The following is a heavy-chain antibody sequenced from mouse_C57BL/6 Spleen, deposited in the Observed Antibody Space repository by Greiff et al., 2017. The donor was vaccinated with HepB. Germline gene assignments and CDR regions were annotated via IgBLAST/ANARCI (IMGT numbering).Heavy chain of an antibody. CDR2: ISYDGSN. V-gene: IGHV3-6*01. D-gene: IGHD1-3*01. CDR3: AREGKTRYFDV. Sequence: DVKLQESGPGLVKPSQSLSLTCSVTGYSITSGYYWNWIRQVPGNQLEWMGYISYDGSNNYNPSLKNRIAITRDTSKNQFFLKLNTVTTEDTATYDCAREGKTRYFDVWGTGTTVTVSS. CDR1: GYSITSGYY. J-gene: IGHJ1*03.